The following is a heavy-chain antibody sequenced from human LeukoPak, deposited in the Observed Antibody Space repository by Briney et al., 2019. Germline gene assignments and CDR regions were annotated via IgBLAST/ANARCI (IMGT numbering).Heavy chain of an antibody. V-gene: IGHV4-39*01. J-gene: IGHJ4*02. D-gene: IGHD3-10*01. CDR2: IYYRGST. Sequence: PSETLPLTCTVSGGSISSSSYYGGWIRRPPGKGLEWIGSIYYRGSTYYNPSLKSRLTLSVDTSKNQFSLKLSSVTAADAAVYYSAKLDYYGSGSYPPPFDYWGQGTLVTVSS. CDR1: GGSISSSSYY. CDR3: AKLDYYGSGSYPPPFDY.